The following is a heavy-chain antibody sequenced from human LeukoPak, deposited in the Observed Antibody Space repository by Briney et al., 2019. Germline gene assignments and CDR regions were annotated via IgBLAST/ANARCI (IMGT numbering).Heavy chain of an antibody. CDR2: INPNSGGT. CDR1: GYTFTGYY. CDR3: ARWYSSGWYSDY. V-gene: IGHV1-2*06. Sequence: RASVKVSCKASGYTFTGYYMHWVRQAPGQGLEWMGRINPNSGGTNYAQKFQGRVTMTRDTSISTAYMELSRLRSDDTAVYYCARWYSSGWYSDYWGQGTLVTVSS. D-gene: IGHD6-19*01. J-gene: IGHJ4*02.